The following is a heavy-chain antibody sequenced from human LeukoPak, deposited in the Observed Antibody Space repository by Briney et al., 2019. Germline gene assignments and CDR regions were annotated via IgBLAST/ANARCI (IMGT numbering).Heavy chain of an antibody. CDR2: ISYDGRNK. CDR3: ARDMAWFAP. J-gene: IGHJ5*02. D-gene: IGHD3-10*01. CDR1: GFTFSTYA. Sequence: GGSLRLSCAASGFTFSTYAMHWVRQAPGKGLEWVAVISYDGRNKDYADSVKGRFTISRDNSENTLYLQMNSLITGDTAVYYCARDMAWFAPWGQGTLVTVSS. V-gene: IGHV3-30*04.